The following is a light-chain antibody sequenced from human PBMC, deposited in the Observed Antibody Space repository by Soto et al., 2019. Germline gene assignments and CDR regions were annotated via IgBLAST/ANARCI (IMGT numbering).Light chain of an antibody. CDR3: QLRTVGWT. CDR2: DAS. CDR1: QSVSSS. J-gene: IGKJ1*01. V-gene: IGKV3-11*01. Sequence: EIVLTQSPATLSLSPGERATLSCRASQSVSSSLGWYQQKPGQPPRLLIYDASKRVTGIPARFSGSGSGTDFTLAISSLESEDFAVYFCQLRTVGWTFGQGTKVDIK.